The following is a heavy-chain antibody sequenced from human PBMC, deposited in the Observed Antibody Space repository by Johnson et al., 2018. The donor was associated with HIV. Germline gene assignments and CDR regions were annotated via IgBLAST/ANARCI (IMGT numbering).Heavy chain of an antibody. J-gene: IGHJ3*02. CDR2: ISSSGSTI. Sequence: QVQLVESGGGLVQPGGSLRLSCAASGFTFSDYYMSWIRQAPGTGLEWVSYISSSGSTIYYADSVKGRFTISRDNSKNTLYLQMNSLRAEDTAVYYCARASSIAARGADAFDIWGQGTMVTVSS. CDR3: ARASSIAARGADAFDI. D-gene: IGHD6-6*01. CDR1: GFTFSDYY. V-gene: IGHV3-11*04.